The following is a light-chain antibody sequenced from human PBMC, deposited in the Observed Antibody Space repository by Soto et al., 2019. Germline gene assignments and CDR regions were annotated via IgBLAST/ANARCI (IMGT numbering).Light chain of an antibody. J-gene: IGKJ1*01. V-gene: IGKV3-15*01. CDR3: QQYNNWPGT. CDR1: QSVSGN. CDR2: GAS. Sequence: EIVMTQSPATLSVSPGERATLSCRASQSVSGNLAWYQQKPGQAPRLLIYGASTRATGIPARFSGSGSGTEFTLTLSSLQSEDFAVYYCQQYNNWPGTFGQGTKVDIK.